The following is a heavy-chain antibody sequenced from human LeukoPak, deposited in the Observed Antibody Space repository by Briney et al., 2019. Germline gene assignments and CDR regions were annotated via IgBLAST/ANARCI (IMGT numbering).Heavy chain of an antibody. CDR2: MNPNSGNT. D-gene: IGHD5-12*01. Sequence: ASVKVSCKASGYTFTSYDINWVRQATGQGLEWMGWMNPNSGNTGYAQKFQGRVTMTRNTSISTAYMELSSLRSEDTAVYYCARGGMVATPYNWFDPWGQGTLVTVSS. J-gene: IGHJ5*02. CDR3: ARGGMVATPYNWFDP. V-gene: IGHV1-8*01. CDR1: GYTFTSYD.